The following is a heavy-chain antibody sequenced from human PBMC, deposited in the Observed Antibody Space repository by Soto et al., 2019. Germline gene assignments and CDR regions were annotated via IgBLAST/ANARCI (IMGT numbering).Heavy chain of an antibody. J-gene: IGHJ3*02. CDR1: GGTLSDHG. D-gene: IGHD3-10*01. Sequence: QVQLEQSGAEVKKPGSSVKVSCKASGGTLSDHGVAWLRQAPGQGLEWMGGTIPVFNTAKYAQKFQGRVTVTADKFTNIAYMELSRLRSEDTAIYFCARGVYGSGNYYTGPSAFDIWGQGTMVIVSS. CDR3: ARGVYGSGNYYTGPSAFDI. CDR2: TIPVFNTA. V-gene: IGHV1-69*06.